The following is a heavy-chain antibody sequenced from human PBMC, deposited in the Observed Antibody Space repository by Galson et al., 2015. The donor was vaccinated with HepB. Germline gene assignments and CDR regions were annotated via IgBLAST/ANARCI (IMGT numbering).Heavy chain of an antibody. D-gene: IGHD1-26*01. CDR3: ARDPGLDGIVGATRGGYFDY. CDR2: IWYDGSNK. CDR1: GFTFSSYG. Sequence: SLRLSCAASGFTFSSYGMHWVRQAPGKGLEWVAVIWYDGSNKYYADSVKGRFTISRDNSKNTLYLQMNSLRAEDTAVYYCARDPGLDGIVGATRGGYFDYWGQGTLVTVSS. J-gene: IGHJ4*02. V-gene: IGHV3-33*01.